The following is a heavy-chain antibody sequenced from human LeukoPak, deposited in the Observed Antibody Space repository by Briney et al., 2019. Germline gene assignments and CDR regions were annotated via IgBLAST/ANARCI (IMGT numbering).Heavy chain of an antibody. Sequence: GGSLRLSCAASGFTVSSNYMSWVRQAPGKGLEWVSVIYSGGSTYYADSVKGRFTISRDNSKNTLYLQMNSLRAEDTAVYYCAGVRVTTTLIDYWGQGTLVTVSS. V-gene: IGHV3-53*01. J-gene: IGHJ4*02. CDR1: GFTVSSNY. CDR2: IYSGGST. CDR3: AGVRVTTTLIDY. D-gene: IGHD4-17*01.